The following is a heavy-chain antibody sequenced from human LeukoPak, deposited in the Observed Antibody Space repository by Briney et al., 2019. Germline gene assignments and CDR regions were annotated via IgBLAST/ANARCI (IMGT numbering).Heavy chain of an antibody. V-gene: IGHV4-61*08. CDR3: ARYSDGQFDY. Sequence: PSETLSLTCTVSGGSISSGGYYWSWIRQPPGKGLEWIGYMYNSGTTYYNPSLKSRVTISVNTSKNQFSLKLSSVTAADTAVYYCARYSDGQFDYWGQGTLVTVSS. J-gene: IGHJ4*02. CDR1: GGSISSGGYY. CDR2: MYNSGTT. D-gene: IGHD5-18*01.